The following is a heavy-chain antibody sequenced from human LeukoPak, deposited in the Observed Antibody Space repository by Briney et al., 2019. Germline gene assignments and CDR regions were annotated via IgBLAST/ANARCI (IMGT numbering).Heavy chain of an antibody. CDR3: ARAMSIAARPQTIFDY. CDR1: GYSISSGYY. CDR2: IYHSGST. D-gene: IGHD6-6*01. V-gene: IGHV4-38-2*02. J-gene: IGHJ4*02. Sequence: SETLSLTCTVSGYSISSGYYWGWIRQPPGKGLEWIGSIYHSGSTYYNPSLKSRVTISVDTSKNQFSLKLSSVTAADTAVYYCARAMSIAARPQTIFDYWGQGTLVTVSS.